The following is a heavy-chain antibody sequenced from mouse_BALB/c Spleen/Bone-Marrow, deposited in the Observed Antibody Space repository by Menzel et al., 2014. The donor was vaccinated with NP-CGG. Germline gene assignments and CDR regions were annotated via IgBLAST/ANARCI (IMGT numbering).Heavy chain of an antibody. CDR2: ISGGGDS. D-gene: IGHD1-2*01. CDR3: ARARGVTTATPYYFDY. V-gene: IGHV5-6-5*01. CDR1: GFSFSSYA. Sequence: EVKLMESGGGLVKPGGSLKLSCAASGFSFSSYAVSWVRQTPEERLEWVASISGGGDSYHSDNMKGRFTISRDNARNILYLQMSSLRSEDTAMYYCARARGVTTATPYYFDYWGQGTALTVSS. J-gene: IGHJ2*01.